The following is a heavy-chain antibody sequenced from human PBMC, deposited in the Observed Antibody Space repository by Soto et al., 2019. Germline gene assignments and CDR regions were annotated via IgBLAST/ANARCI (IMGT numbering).Heavy chain of an antibody. CDR1: GLTVSSNH. J-gene: IGHJ5*02. Sequence: EVQLVESGGRLVQPGGSLRLSCATSGLTVSSNHMSWFRQAQGKGLERVAVIYSGGVTNYADSVKGRFTISRHNSKNTLYLQMSSLRPEDTAVYYCARVIYNAVSHNGSGIDWFDPWGQGTLVTVSS. V-gene: IGHV3-53*04. CDR3: ARVIYNAVSHNGSGIDWFDP. D-gene: IGHD3-10*01. CDR2: IYSGGVT.